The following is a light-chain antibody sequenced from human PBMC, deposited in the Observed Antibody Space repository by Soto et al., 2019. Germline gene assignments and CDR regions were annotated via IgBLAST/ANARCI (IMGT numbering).Light chain of an antibody. J-gene: IGKJ1*01. CDR1: QSLVHKTNYKND. V-gene: IGKV4-1*01. Sequence: DIVMTQSPDSLAVSLGARATINCRSSQSLVHKTNYKNDLAWYQQKPGQPPKVLIYWATTRESGVPDRFSGSGSGTDFTLTISGLQAEDVAVYYCQQYYSTPWTFGQGTKVDIK. CDR2: WAT. CDR3: QQYYSTPWT.